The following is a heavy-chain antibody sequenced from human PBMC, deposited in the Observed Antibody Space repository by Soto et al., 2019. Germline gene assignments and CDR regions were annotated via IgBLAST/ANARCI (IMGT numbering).Heavy chain of an antibody. J-gene: IGHJ6*02. CDR1: GYTFTSYA. V-gene: IGHV1-18*01. CDR2: INAYNGNT. Sequence: QVQLVQSGAEVKKPGASVKVSCKASGYTFTSYAFSWVRQAPGQGPEWMGWINAYNGNTKYAQKPQGRVTMTTDTSTTTPYMELRSLRSDDTAVYYFARDEPPGDVWGQRTTVTVSS. CDR3: ARDEPPGDV.